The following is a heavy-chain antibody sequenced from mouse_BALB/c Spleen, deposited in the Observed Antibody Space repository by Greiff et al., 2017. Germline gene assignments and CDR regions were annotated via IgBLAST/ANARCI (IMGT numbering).Heavy chain of an antibody. CDR2: IYPSDSYT. D-gene: IGHD1-1*01. J-gene: IGHJ2*01. Sequence: VQLQQPGAELVRPGASVKLSCKASGYTFTSYWINWVKQRPGQGLEWIGNIYPSDSYTNYNQKFKDKATLTVDKSSSTAYMQLSSPTSEDSAVYYCTGRDDFDYWGQGTTLTVSS. V-gene: IGHV1-69*02. CDR3: TGRDDFDY. CDR1: GYTFTSYW.